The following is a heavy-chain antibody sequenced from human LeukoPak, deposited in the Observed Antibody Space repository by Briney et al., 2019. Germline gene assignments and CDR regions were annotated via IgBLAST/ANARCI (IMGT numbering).Heavy chain of an antibody. CDR3: AGGPRGARLT. CDR1: GGSISSGGYS. Sequence: SETLSLTCAVSGGSISSGGYSWSWIRQPPGKGLEWIGYIYYSGSTYYNPSLKSRVTISVDTSKNQFSLKLSSVTAADTAVYYCAGGPRGARLTWGQGTLVTVSS. CDR2: IYYSGST. J-gene: IGHJ5*02. D-gene: IGHD6-6*01. V-gene: IGHV4-30-4*07.